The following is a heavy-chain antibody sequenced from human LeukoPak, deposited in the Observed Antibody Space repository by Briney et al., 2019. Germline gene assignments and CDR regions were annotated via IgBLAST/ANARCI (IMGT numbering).Heavy chain of an antibody. V-gene: IGHV3-74*01. CDR3: ARTSYSSSWY. CDR1: GFSFSVYW. Sequence: GGSLRLSCAASGFSFSVYWMHWVRQAPGKGPVWVSRIKTDGSSTYYADSVKGRFTISRDNSKNTLYLQMNSLRAEDTAVYYCARTSYSSSWYWGQGTLVTVSS. D-gene: IGHD6-13*01. CDR2: IKTDGSST. J-gene: IGHJ4*02.